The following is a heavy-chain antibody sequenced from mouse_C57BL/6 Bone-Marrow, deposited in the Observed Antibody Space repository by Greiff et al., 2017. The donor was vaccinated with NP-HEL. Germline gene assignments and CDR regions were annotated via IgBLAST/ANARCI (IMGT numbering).Heavy chain of an antibody. D-gene: IGHD2-13*01. V-gene: IGHV14-4*01. CDR2: IDPEDGGT. CDR3: TRSAMTLLDY. CDR1: GFNIKDDY. Sequence: VQLQQSDAELVRPGASVKLSCTASGFNIKDDYMHWMKQRPEQGLEWIGWIDPEDGGTEYTSKFQGKATLTADKSSNTAYMQLSSLTSEDTAVYYCTRSAMTLLDYWGQGTTLTVSS. J-gene: IGHJ2*01.